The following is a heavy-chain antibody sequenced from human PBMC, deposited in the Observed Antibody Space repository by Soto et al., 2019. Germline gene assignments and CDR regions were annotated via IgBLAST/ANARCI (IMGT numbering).Heavy chain of an antibody. Sequence: GGSLRLSCAASGFTFSSYGMHWVRQAPGKGLEWVAVISYDGSNKYYADSVKGRFTISRDNSKNALYLQMNSLRAEDTAVYYCARDAYLGSGSYAYWGQGTLVTVSS. CDR3: ARDAYLGSGSYAY. CDR1: GFTFSSYG. J-gene: IGHJ4*02. CDR2: ISYDGSNK. D-gene: IGHD3-10*01. V-gene: IGHV3-30*03.